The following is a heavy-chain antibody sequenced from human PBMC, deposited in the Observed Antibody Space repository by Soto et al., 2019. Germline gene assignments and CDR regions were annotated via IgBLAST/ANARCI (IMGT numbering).Heavy chain of an antibody. J-gene: IGHJ6*02. Sequence: PSETLSLTCIVSGGSISSGGYYWSWIRQHPGKGLEWIGYIYYSGSTYYNPSLKSRVTISVDTSKNQFSLKLSSVTAADTAVYYCARDYYGSGSYYYYYYYGMDVWGQGTTVTVSS. CDR1: GGSISSGGYY. V-gene: IGHV4-31*03. CDR3: ARDYYGSGSYYYYYYYGMDV. CDR2: IYYSGST. D-gene: IGHD3-10*01.